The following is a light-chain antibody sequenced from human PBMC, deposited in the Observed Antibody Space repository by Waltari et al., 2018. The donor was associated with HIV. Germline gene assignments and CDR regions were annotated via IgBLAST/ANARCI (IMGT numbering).Light chain of an antibody. V-gene: IGLV1-51*01. CDR3: GTWDRSLGAVV. CDR1: RSHLGHNS. CDR2: DNN. Sequence: QSVLTQPPSVSSAPVLPVPIPCSGSRSHLGHNSVSWYQQLPGTDPKLLLYDNNKRPSGMPDRGAGCKVGTSATLGITGLQTGDEADYYCGTWDRSLGAVVFGGGTKLTVL. J-gene: IGLJ2*01.